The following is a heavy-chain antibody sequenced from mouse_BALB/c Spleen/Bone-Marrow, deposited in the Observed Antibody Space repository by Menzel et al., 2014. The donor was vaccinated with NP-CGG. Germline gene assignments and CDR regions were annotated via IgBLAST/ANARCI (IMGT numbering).Heavy chain of an antibody. Sequence: VQLQQSGPELVKPGASVKISCKASGYTFTDYNMHWVKQSHGKSLEWIGYIYPYNGGTGYNQKFKSKATLTVDNSSSTAYMELRSLISEDSAVYYCARGYSWYFDVWGAGTTVTVSS. CDR2: IYPYNGGT. V-gene: IGHV1S29*02. J-gene: IGHJ1*01. CDR1: GYTFTDYN. D-gene: IGHD2-3*01. CDR3: ARGYSWYFDV.